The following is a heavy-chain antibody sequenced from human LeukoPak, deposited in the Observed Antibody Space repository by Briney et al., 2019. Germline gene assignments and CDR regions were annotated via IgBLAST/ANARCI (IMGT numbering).Heavy chain of an antibody. J-gene: IGHJ6*03. CDR2: IYYSGST. Sequence: SETLSLTCTVSGGSISSYYWSWIRQPPGKGLEWIGYIYYSGSTNYNPSLKSRVTISVDTSKNQFSLKLSSVTAADTAVYYCARGASYGYRYYYYYYYMDVWGKGTTVTVSS. D-gene: IGHD5-18*01. CDR3: ARGASYGYRYYYYYYYMDV. CDR1: GGSISSYY. V-gene: IGHV4-59*01.